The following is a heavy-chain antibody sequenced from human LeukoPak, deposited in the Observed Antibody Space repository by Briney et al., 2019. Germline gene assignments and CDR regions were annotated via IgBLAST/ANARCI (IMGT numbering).Heavy chain of an antibody. J-gene: IGHJ4*02. Sequence: PGGSLRLSCVASRVTLSNYAMSRVRQAPGKGLEWVSAINGGGGNTFYADSVKGRFTISRDNSKNTLYLQMNSLRAEDTAIYYCAKDEYGAPVDYFDYWGQGTLVTVSS. CDR3: AKDEYGAPVDYFDY. D-gene: IGHD4-17*01. CDR1: RVTLSNYA. CDR2: INGGGGNT. V-gene: IGHV3-23*01.